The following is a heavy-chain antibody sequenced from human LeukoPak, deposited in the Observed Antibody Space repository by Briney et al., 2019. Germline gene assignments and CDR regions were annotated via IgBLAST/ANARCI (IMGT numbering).Heavy chain of an antibody. CDR2: ISAYNGNT. CDR1: GYTFTSYG. Sequence: GASMKVSCKASGYTFTSYGISWVRQAPGQGLEWMGWISAYNGNTNYAQKLQGRVTITTDTSTSTAYRELRSLRSDDTAVYYCARDQDWFDPWGQGTLVTVSS. J-gene: IGHJ5*02. CDR3: ARDQDWFDP. V-gene: IGHV1-18*01.